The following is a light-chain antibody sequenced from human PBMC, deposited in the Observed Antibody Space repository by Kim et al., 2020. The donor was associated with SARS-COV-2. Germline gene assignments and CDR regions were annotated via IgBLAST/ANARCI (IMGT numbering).Light chain of an antibody. CDR3: QQYGSSSYT. Sequence: EIVLTQSPGTLSLSPGERATLSCRASQSVSSSYLAWYQQKPGQAPRLLIYGASTRATGIPDRFSGSGSGPDFTLTISRLEPEDFAVYYCQQYGSSSYTFGQGTKLEI. CDR2: GAS. CDR1: QSVSSSY. V-gene: IGKV3-20*01. J-gene: IGKJ2*01.